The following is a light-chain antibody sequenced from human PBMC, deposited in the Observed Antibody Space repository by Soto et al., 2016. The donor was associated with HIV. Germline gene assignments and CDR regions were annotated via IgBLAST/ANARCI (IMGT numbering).Light chain of an antibody. CDR1: QTINTY. Sequence: DIQMTQSPSSLSASVGDRVTITCRASQTINTYLAWHQQKPGKGPKLLIYAVSTLEPGVPSRFSGSGPGTQFTLTINGLQPEDVATYYCQKYDSAPWTFGQGTTVEIK. J-gene: IGKJ1*01. CDR2: AVS. V-gene: IGKV1-27*01. CDR3: QKYDSAPWT.